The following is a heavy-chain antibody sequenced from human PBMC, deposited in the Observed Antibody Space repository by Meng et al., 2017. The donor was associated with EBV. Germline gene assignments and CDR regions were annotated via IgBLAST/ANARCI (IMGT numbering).Heavy chain of an antibody. CDR1: GYTFTGYY. CDR2: INPNSGGT. V-gene: IGHV1-2*06. D-gene: IGHD6-19*01. J-gene: IGHJ4*02. CDR3: ARVGIAVAGTGDY. Sequence: QGQLVQSGAEVKKPGASVKVPCKASGYTFTGYYMHWVRQAPGQGLEWMGRINPNSGGTNYAQKFQGRVTMTRDTSISTAYMELSRLRSDDTAVYYCARVGIAVAGTGDYWGQGTLVTVSS.